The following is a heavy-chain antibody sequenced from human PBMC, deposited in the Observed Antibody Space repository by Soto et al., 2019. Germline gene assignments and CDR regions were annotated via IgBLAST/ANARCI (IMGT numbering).Heavy chain of an antibody. V-gene: IGHV3-74*01. CDR3: ARVATGSWYWFDP. Sequence: EVQLVESGGGLVQPGGSLKLSCAASGFTFSSYWMHWVRQGPGKGLVWVSRINGDGSSTSYADSVKGRFTISRDNAKNAVYLQMNSMRAVDTAVYYCARVATGSWYWFDPWGQGTLVTVSS. CDR1: GFTFSSYW. J-gene: IGHJ5*02. D-gene: IGHD1-26*01. CDR2: INGDGSST.